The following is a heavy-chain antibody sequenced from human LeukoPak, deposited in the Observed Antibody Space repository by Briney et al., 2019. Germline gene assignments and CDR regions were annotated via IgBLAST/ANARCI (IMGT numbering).Heavy chain of an antibody. J-gene: IGHJ4*02. V-gene: IGHV3-23*01. CDR1: GFTFSSFG. D-gene: IGHD6-6*01. CDR2: ISGSGDST. Sequence: GGTLRLSCAASGFTFSSFGMSWVRQAPGKWLEWVSGISGSGDSTYYADSVKGRFTISRDNSKNTLYLQMNSLRAEDTAVYYCAKSLYSSSFSFDYWGQGTLVTVSS. CDR3: AKSLYSSSFSFDY.